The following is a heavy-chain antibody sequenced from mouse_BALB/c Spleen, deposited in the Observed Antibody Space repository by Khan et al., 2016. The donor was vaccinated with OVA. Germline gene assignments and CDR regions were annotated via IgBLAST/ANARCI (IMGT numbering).Heavy chain of an antibody. CDR2: INSGGST. V-gene: IGHV5-6-5*01. CDR3: TRLVDY. J-gene: IGHJ4*01. CDR1: GFTFSSCA. Sequence: EVQLVESGGGLVKPGGSLKLSCAASGFTFSSCAVSWIRQTLEKRLEWVASINSGGSTYYSDSVKGRVTISRDDARNILYLEMSSLGSEDTAMYYCTRLVDYWGQGTSVTVSS.